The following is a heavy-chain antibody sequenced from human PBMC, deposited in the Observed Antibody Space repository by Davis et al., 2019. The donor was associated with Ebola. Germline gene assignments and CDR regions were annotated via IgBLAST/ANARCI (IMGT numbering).Heavy chain of an antibody. J-gene: IGHJ3*02. CDR3: AKDGAYTVTRTGDAFDI. V-gene: IGHV3-23*01. Sequence: PGGSLRLSCAASGFTFSSYAMSWVRQAPGKGLEWVSAISGSGGSTYYADSVKGRFTISRDNSKNTLYLQMNSLRAEDTAVYYCAKDGAYTVTRTGDAFDIWGQGTMVTVSS. CDR2: ISGSGGST. CDR1: GFTFSSYA. D-gene: IGHD4-17*01.